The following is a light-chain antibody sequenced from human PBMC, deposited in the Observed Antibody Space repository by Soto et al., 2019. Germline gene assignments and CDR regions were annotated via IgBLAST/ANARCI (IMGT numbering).Light chain of an antibody. Sequence: QPVLTQPPSASGTPWQRVTISCSGSSSNIGSNTVNWYQQLPGTAPKLLIYSNNQRPSGVPDRFSGSKSGTSASLAISGLQSEDEADYYCAAWDDSLNGPVFGGGTQLTVL. J-gene: IGLJ7*01. CDR2: SNN. CDR3: AAWDDSLNGPV. V-gene: IGLV1-44*01. CDR1: SSNIGSNT.